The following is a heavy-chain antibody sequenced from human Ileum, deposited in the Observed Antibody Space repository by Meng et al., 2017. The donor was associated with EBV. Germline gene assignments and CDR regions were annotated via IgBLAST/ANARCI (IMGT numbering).Heavy chain of an antibody. J-gene: IGHJ4*02. D-gene: IGHD2-15*01. V-gene: IGHV3-30*03. Sequence: GESGGVVVQPGRALRLSCVVSGLTFSKQIIHWIRQATGEGLAWVAVISSENYTYYSDSVKGRFTITRDNSANTVYLQMDNLGPQDTALYFCTRQGQDLWGQGTLVTVSS. CDR2: ISSENYT. CDR1: GLTFSKQI. CDR3: TRQGQDL.